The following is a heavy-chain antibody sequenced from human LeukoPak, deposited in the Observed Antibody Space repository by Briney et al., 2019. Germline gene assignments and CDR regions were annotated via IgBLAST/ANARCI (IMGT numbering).Heavy chain of an antibody. D-gene: IGHD3-10*01. CDR1: GGTFSSYA. J-gene: IGHJ4*02. CDR3: ATTGIYGSGSYHVGGFDY. Sequence: SVKVSCKASGGTFSSYAISWVRQAPGQGLEWMGRIIPILGIANYAQKFRGRVTITADKSTSTAYMELSSLRSEDTAVYYCATTGIYGSGSYHVGGFDYWGQGTLVTVSS. V-gene: IGHV1-69*04. CDR2: IIPILGIA.